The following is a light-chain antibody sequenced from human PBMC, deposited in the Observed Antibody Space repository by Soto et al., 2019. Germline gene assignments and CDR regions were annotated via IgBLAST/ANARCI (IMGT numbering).Light chain of an antibody. J-gene: IGKJ5*01. CDR3: QQRSNWPLIT. V-gene: IGKV3-11*01. Sequence: EIVLTQSPATLSLSPGERATLSCRASQSASTYLAWYQQRPGRAPRLLIYDVSNRATGIPARFSGSGSGTDFTLTISSLEPEDFAVYYCQQRSNWPLITFGQGTRLEIK. CDR1: QSASTY. CDR2: DVS.